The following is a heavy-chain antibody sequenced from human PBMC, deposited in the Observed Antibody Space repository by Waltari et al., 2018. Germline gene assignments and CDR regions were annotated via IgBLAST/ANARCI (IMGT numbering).Heavy chain of an antibody. CDR2: ISSSSSYI. Sequence: EVQLVESGGGLVKPGGSLRLSCAASGFTFSSYSMNWVRQAPGKGLEWVSSISSSSSYIYYADSVKGRFTISRDNARNSLYLQMNSLRAEDTAVYYCARVDGSGIDYWGQGTLVTVSS. V-gene: IGHV3-21*01. J-gene: IGHJ4*02. CDR3: ARVDGSGIDY. CDR1: GFTFSSYS. D-gene: IGHD3-10*01.